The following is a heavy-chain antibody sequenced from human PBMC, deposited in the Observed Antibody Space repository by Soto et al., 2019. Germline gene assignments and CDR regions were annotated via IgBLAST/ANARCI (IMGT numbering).Heavy chain of an antibody. CDR3: ARDTSSGWPDY. J-gene: IGHJ4*02. V-gene: IGHV4-59*01. Sequence: SETLSLTCTVSGGSISSYYWSWIRQPPGKGLEWIGYIYYSGSTNYNPSLKSRVTISVDTSKNQFSLKLSSVAAADTAVYYCARDTSSGWPDYWGQGNLVTVSS. D-gene: IGHD6-19*01. CDR1: GGSISSYY. CDR2: IYYSGST.